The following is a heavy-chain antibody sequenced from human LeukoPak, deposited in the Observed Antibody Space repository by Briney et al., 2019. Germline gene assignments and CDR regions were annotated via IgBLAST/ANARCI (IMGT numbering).Heavy chain of an antibody. D-gene: IGHD6-13*01. CDR3: ARDKASSSWYQDY. CDR1: GFTFSDYY. Sequence: GGSLRLSCAASGFTFSDYYMSWIRQAPGKGLEWVSYISSSGSTIYYADSVKGRFTISRDNAKNSLYLQMNSLRAEDTAVYYCARDKASSSWYQDYWGQGTLVTVSS. CDR2: ISSSGSTI. V-gene: IGHV3-11*01. J-gene: IGHJ4*02.